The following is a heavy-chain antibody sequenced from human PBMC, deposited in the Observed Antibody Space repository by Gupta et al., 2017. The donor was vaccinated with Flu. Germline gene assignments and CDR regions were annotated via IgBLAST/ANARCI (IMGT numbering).Heavy chain of an antibody. D-gene: IGHD2-15*01. CDR3: ARDGGTVVNNWFDP. CDR2: ISSSSSYI. CDR1: GFTFSSYS. Sequence: EVQLVESGGGLVKPGGSLRLSCAASGFTFSSYSMNWVRQAPGKGLEWVSSISSSSSYIYYADSVKGRFTISRDNAKNSLYLQMNSLRAEDTAVYYCARDGGTVVNNWFDPWGQGTLVTVSS. V-gene: IGHV3-21*01. J-gene: IGHJ5*02.